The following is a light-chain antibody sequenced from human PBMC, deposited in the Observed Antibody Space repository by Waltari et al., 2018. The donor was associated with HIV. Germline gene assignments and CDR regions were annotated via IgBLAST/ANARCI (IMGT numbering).Light chain of an antibody. CDR2: AAS. V-gene: IGKV3-15*01. Sequence: ETVMTQSPGTLSASPGETVTLSCTASQSIDDKLAWYQQKPGQSPRLLIYAASTGATSAPGRFSGSGSGTQFTLTISNLQSEDSAVYYCQQYKNWPPLTFGQGTKVEIK. CDR1: QSIDDK. CDR3: QQYKNWPPLT. J-gene: IGKJ1*01.